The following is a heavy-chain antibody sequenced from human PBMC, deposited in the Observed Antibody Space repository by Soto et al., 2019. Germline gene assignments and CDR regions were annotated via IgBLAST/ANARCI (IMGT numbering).Heavy chain of an antibody. Sequence: ASVKVSCKASGYTFTSYGLSWVRQAPGQGLEWMGWISAYNGNTNYAQKLQGRVTMTTDTSTSTAYMELRSLRSDDTAVSYCARLVEVSNWFAPWGQGTRVTVSS. D-gene: IGHD2-15*01. CDR1: GYTFTSYG. CDR2: ISAYNGNT. J-gene: IGHJ5*02. CDR3: ARLVEVSNWFAP. V-gene: IGHV1-18*01.